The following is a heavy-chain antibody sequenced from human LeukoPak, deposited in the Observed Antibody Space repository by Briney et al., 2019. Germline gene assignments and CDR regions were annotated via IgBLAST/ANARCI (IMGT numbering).Heavy chain of an antibody. Sequence: SETLSLTCTVSGCSISSYYWSWIRQPPGKGLEWIGYIYYSGSTNYNPSLKSRVTISVDTSKNQFSLKLSSVTAADTAVYYCARERAAYYYDSSGITWGQATLVTVSS. CDR2: IYYSGST. D-gene: IGHD3-22*01. CDR3: ARERAAYYYDSSGIT. J-gene: IGHJ5*02. V-gene: IGHV4-59*01. CDR1: GCSISSYY.